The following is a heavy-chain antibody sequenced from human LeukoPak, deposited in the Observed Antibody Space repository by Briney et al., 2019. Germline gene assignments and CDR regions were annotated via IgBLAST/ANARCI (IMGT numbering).Heavy chain of an antibody. CDR2: IYYSGST. D-gene: IGHD6-13*01. J-gene: IGHJ4*02. Sequence: PSETLSLTCTVSGGSISTYYWSWIRQPPGKGLECIGYIYYSGSTNYNPSLKSRVTISVDTSKNQFSLKLSSVTAADTAVYYCARKGSTWYGYFDYWGQGTLVTVSS. CDR1: GGSISTYY. CDR3: ARKGSTWYGYFDY. V-gene: IGHV4-59*01.